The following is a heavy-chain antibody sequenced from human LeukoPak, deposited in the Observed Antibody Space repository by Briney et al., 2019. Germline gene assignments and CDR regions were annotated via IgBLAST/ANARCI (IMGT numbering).Heavy chain of an antibody. CDR1: GFTFSGSA. Sequence: PGGSLRLSCAASGFTFSGSAMHWVRQASGKGLEWVGRIRSKANSYATAYAASVKGRFTISRDDSKNTAYLQMNSLKTEDTAVYYCAKDPRDHSYGWSWRYFDYWGQGTLVTVSS. D-gene: IGHD5-18*01. CDR3: AKDPRDHSYGWSWRYFDY. V-gene: IGHV3-73*01. J-gene: IGHJ4*02. CDR2: IRSKANSYAT.